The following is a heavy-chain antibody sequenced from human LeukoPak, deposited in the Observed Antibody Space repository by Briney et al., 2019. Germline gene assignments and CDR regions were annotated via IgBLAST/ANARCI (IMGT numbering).Heavy chain of an antibody. J-gene: IGHJ5*02. Sequence: PSETLSLTCTVSGGSISSYYWSWIRQPPGKGLEWIGYIYYSGSTNYNPSLKSRVTISVDTSKNQFSLKLSSVTAADTAVYYCARTFVAAAGTLGFDPWGQGTLVTVSS. CDR3: ARTFVAAAGTLGFDP. V-gene: IGHV4-59*01. D-gene: IGHD6-13*01. CDR1: GGSISSYY. CDR2: IYYSGST.